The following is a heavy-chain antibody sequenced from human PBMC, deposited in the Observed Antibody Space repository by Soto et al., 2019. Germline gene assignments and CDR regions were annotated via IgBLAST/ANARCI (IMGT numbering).Heavy chain of an antibody. CDR2: IGGYNGQA. CDR1: GNTFTTYG. V-gene: IGHV1-18*01. J-gene: IGHJ3*01. D-gene: IGHD2-15*01. CDR3: ARDPGYSPDACAV. Sequence: QVQLVPSGGEVQKPGASVKVSCKASGNTFTTYGISWVRQAPVQGLEWMGWIGGYNGQANYAQKFQGRVTMTTDTSTSTAYMELRGLRSDDTAVYYCARDPGYSPDACAVLGQWTMVTVS.